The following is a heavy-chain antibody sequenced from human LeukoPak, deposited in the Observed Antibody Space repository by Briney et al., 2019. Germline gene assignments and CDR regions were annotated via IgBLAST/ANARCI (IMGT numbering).Heavy chain of an antibody. Sequence: GGSLRLSCAASGFSFSSFGMSWVRQAPGKGLEWVSRISGSDGSTDYADSVKGRFTISRDNSKNTLYLQMNSLRAEDTAVYYYAKDSAKKYDDYWGQGTLVTVSS. CDR3: AKDSAKKYDDY. D-gene: IGHD2/OR15-2a*01. V-gene: IGHV3-23*01. CDR1: GFSFSSFG. J-gene: IGHJ4*02. CDR2: ISGSDGST.